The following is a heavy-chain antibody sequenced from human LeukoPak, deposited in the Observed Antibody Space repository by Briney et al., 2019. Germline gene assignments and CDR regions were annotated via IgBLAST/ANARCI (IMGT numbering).Heavy chain of an antibody. Sequence: GGSLRPSCAASGFTFSSYAMSWVRQAPGKGLEWVSAISGSGGSTYYAGSVKGRFTISRDNSKNTLYLQMNSLRAEDTAVYYCAKDGGSYHSGYDLGGCFDYWGQGTLVTVSS. CDR3: AKDGGSYHSGYDLGGCFDY. CDR2: ISGSGGST. J-gene: IGHJ4*02. D-gene: IGHD5-12*01. V-gene: IGHV3-23*01. CDR1: GFTFSSYA.